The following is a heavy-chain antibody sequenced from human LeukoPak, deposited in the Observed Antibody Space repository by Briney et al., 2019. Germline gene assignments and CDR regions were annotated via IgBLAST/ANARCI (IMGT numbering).Heavy chain of an antibody. CDR1: GGSISSYY. CDR2: IYSSGST. Sequence: SETLSLTCTVSGGSISSYYWTWIRQPPRKGLEWIGYIYSSGSTNYNPTLKSRVTISLDTSKNQLSLNLNSVTAADTAVYYCARAHTSSWYMDYWGQGTLVTVS. D-gene: IGHD6-13*01. V-gene: IGHV4-59*01. J-gene: IGHJ4*02. CDR3: ARAHTSSWYMDY.